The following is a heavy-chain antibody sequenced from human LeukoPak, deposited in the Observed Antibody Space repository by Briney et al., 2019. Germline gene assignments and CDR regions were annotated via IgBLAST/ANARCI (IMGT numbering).Heavy chain of an antibody. J-gene: IGHJ4*02. Sequence: WASVKVSCKASGYTLTGYYMHWVRQAPGQGLEWMGWINPNSGGTNYAQKFQGRVTMTRDTSISTAYMELSRLRSDDTAVYYCARETYYYDSSGYYYFDYWGQGTLVTVSS. CDR2: INPNSGGT. D-gene: IGHD3-22*01. CDR3: ARETYYYDSSGYYYFDY. CDR1: GYTLTGYY. V-gene: IGHV1-2*02.